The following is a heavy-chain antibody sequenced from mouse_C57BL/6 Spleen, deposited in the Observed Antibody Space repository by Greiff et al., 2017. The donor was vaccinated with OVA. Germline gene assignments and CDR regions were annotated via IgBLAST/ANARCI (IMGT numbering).Heavy chain of an antibody. V-gene: IGHV14-4*01. CDR2: IDPENGDT. Sequence: EVQLQQSGAELVRPGASVKLSCTASGFNIKDDYMHWVKQRPEQGLEWIGWIDPENGDTEYASKFQGKATITADTSSNTAYLQLSSLTSEDTAVYYCSITTVVARYFEVWGTGTTVTVSS. J-gene: IGHJ1*03. CDR3: SITTVVARYFEV. D-gene: IGHD1-1*01. CDR1: GFNIKDDY.